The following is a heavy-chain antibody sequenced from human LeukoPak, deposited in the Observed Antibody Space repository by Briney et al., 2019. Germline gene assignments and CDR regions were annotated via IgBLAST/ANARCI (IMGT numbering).Heavy chain of an antibody. CDR1: GGSFSGYY. J-gene: IGHJ5*02. D-gene: IGHD3-16*01. V-gene: IGHV4-34*01. CDR3: ARVDEGGA. CDR2: INHSGST. Sequence: TSETLSLPCAVYGGSFSGYYWSWIREPPGKGLEWIGEINHSGSTNYNPSLKSRVTISVDTSKNQFSLKLSSVTAADTAVYYCARVDEGGAWGQGTLVTVSS.